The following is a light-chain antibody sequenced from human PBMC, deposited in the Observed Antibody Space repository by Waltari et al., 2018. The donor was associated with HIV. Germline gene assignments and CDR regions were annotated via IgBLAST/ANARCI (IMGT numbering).Light chain of an antibody. J-gene: IGLJ3*02. V-gene: IGLV3-25*03. CDR2: KDT. CDR1: ALPEQY. CDR3: QSSDRSGTYVV. Sequence: SYELTQPPSVSVSPGQTATITCSGDALPEQYAFWYQQKPGQAPVMMMYKDTKRPSGILERFSGSSSGTTVTLTISGVQAEDEADYYCQSSDRSGTYVVFGGGTKLTVL.